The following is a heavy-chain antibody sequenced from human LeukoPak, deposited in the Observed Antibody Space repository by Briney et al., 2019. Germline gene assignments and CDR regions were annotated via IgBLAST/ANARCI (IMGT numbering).Heavy chain of an antibody. D-gene: IGHD2-15*01. CDR3: ARDNFYCSGGSCYEAGDYYYGMDV. Sequence: GGSLRLSCAASGFTFSNYAMHWVRQAPGKGLEWVAVISYDGSNKYYADSVKGRLTISRDNSKNTLYLQMNSLRAEDTAVYYCARDNFYCSGGSCYEAGDYYYGMDVWGQGTTVTVSS. CDR1: GFTFSNYA. CDR2: ISYDGSNK. V-gene: IGHV3-30-3*01. J-gene: IGHJ6*02.